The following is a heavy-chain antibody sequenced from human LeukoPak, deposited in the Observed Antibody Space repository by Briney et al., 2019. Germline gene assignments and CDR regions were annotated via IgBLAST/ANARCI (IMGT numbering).Heavy chain of an antibody. Sequence: SETLSLTCTVSGGSLSSSSYYWGWLRQPPGTGLEWIGSIYYSGSTYYSPSLMSRVTISVDTSKNQFSLKLSSVTAADTAVYYCASHLHSSGWYSAFDIWGQGTMVTVSS. CDR1: GGSLSSSSYY. J-gene: IGHJ3*02. D-gene: IGHD6-19*01. CDR3: ASHLHSSGWYSAFDI. CDR2: IYYSGST. V-gene: IGHV4-39*01.